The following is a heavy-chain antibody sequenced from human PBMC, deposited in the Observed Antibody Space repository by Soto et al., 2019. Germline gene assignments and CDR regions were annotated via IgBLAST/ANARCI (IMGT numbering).Heavy chain of an antibody. CDR2: IKEDGSAK. CDR3: AREDFYRFDY. J-gene: IGHJ4*02. V-gene: IGHV3-7*01. CDR1: GFTFTSYW. Sequence: EVQLVESGGGLVQPGGSLRVSCAASGFTFTSYWMSWVRQAPGKGLEWVANIKEDGSAKYYLDSVKGRFTVSRDNAKNSLYLQMNSLRADYTAVYYCAREDFYRFDYWGQGNLVNVSS.